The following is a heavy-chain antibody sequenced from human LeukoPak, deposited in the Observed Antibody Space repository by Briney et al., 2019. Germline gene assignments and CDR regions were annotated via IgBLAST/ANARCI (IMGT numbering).Heavy chain of an antibody. CDR1: GGSFRGYY. V-gene: IGHV4-34*01. CDR2: SNHYGDT. CDR3: ARERRSGSGSSPFDY. J-gene: IGHJ4*02. D-gene: IGHD3-10*01. Sequence: SETLSLTCAVEGGSFRGYYWSWIRQPPGQTLEWIGESNHYGDTNYSPSLKSRVTISADSSKNQFSLKLSSVAAADTAVYYCARERRSGSGSSPFDYWGQGTLVPVSP.